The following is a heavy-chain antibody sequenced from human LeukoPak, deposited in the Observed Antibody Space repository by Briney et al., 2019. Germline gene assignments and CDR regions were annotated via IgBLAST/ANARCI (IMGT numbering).Heavy chain of an antibody. CDR1: GGSISDYY. D-gene: IGHD6-6*01. Sequence: SETLSLTCTVSGGSISDYYWSWIRQPPGKGLEWIGYIYYSGSTNYNPSLKSRVTISVDTSKNQFSLKLSSVTAADTAVYYCATSLSSIAARPYYWGQGTLVTVSS. CDR3: ATSLSSIAARPYY. V-gene: IGHV4-59*01. J-gene: IGHJ4*02. CDR2: IYYSGST.